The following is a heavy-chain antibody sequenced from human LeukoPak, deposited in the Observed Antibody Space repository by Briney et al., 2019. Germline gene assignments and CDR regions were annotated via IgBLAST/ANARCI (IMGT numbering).Heavy chain of an antibody. D-gene: IGHD3-10*01. CDR2: INHRGST. Sequence: SETLSLTFAGSGDSFSDYYWSWIRQPPGKGLERVGAINHRGSTNYNPSLKSRVTISVDTSKNQFSLKLTTVTAADTAVFYCARDTHEYGSGSHYDDTFDSWGQGTVVIVSS. J-gene: IGHJ3*02. CDR1: GDSFSDYY. V-gene: IGHV4-34*01. CDR3: ARDTHEYGSGSHYDDTFDS.